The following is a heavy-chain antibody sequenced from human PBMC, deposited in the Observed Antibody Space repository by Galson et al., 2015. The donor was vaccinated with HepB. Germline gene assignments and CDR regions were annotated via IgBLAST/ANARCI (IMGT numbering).Heavy chain of an antibody. Sequence: SVKVSCKASGYTFTSYAMHWVRQAPGQRLEWMGWINAGNGNTKYSQKFQGRVTITRDTSASTAYMELSSLRSEDTAVYYCARAVAGTRGAFDIWGQGTMVTVSS. CDR2: INAGNGNT. D-gene: IGHD6-19*01. V-gene: IGHV1-3*01. CDR3: ARAVAGTRGAFDI. CDR1: GYTFTSYA. J-gene: IGHJ3*02.